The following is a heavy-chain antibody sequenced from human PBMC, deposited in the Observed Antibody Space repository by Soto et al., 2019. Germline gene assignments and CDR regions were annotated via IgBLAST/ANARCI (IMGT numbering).Heavy chain of an antibody. V-gene: IGHV4-30-4*01. Sequence: SETLSLTCTVSGGSISSGDYYWSWIRQPPGKGLEWIGYIYYSGSTYYNPSLKSRVTISVDTSKNQFSLKLSSVTAADTAVYYCAREDEQWLANAFDIWGQGTMVTVSS. D-gene: IGHD6-19*01. CDR1: GGSISSGDYY. CDR3: AREDEQWLANAFDI. J-gene: IGHJ3*02. CDR2: IYYSGST.